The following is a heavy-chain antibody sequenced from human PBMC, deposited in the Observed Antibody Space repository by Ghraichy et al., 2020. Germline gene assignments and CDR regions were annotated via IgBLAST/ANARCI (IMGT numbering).Heavy chain of an antibody. CDR3: AKVPSSSWHTPYYFDY. J-gene: IGHJ4*02. CDR2: ISGSGGST. CDR1: GFTFSSYA. V-gene: IGHV3-23*01. Sequence: GGSLRLSCAASGFTFSSYAMSWVRQAPGKGLEWVSAISGSGGSTYYADSVKGRFTISRDNSKNTLYLQMNSLRAEDTAVYYCAKVPSSSWHTPYYFDYWGQGTLVTVSS. D-gene: IGHD6-13*01.